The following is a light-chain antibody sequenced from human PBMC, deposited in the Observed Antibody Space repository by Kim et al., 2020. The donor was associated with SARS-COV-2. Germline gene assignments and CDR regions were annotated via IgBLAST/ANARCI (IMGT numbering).Light chain of an antibody. CDR3: NSYTSSSTFV. V-gene: IGLV2-14*03. CDR2: DVS. Sequence: QSVLTQPASVSGSPGQSITISCTGTSSDIGGYNYVSWYQQHPGKAPKLMISDVSKRPSGVSYRFSGSKSGNTASLTISGLQAEDEADYYCNSYTSSSTFVFGTGTRSPS. CDR1: SSDIGGYNY. J-gene: IGLJ1*01.